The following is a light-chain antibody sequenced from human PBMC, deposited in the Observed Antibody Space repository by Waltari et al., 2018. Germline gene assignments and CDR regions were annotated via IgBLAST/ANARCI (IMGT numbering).Light chain of an antibody. CDR3: AAWDDSLSGPV. V-gene: IGLV1-47*01. CDR1: SSNIGSNY. Sequence: QSVLTPPPSAPGTPGPRVTISCSGSSSNIGSNYVYWYQQLPGTAPKLLIYRNNQRPSGVPDRFSGSKSGTSASLAISGLRSEDEADYYCAAWDDSLSGPVFGGGTKLTVL. J-gene: IGLJ2*01. CDR2: RNN.